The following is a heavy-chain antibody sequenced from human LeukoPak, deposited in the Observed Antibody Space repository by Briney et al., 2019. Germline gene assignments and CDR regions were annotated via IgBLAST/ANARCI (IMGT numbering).Heavy chain of an antibody. V-gene: IGHV3-7*01. CDR3: GRFLEWFDYYFDY. J-gene: IGHJ4*02. Sequence: GGSLRLSCAASGFTLSSYWMSWVRQAPGNGLEWVANIKGDGSEKYFVDSVRGRFTISRDNTKNSLYLQMNSLRAEDTAVYYCGRFLEWFDYYFDYWGQGTLVTVSS. D-gene: IGHD3-3*01. CDR1: GFTLSSYW. CDR2: IKGDGSEK.